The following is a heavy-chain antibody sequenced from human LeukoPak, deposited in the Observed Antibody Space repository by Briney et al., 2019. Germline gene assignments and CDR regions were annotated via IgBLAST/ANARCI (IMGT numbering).Heavy chain of an antibody. J-gene: IGHJ6*02. CDR1: GFIFSDYA. Sequence: GGSLRLSCSASGFIFSDYAMNWVRQAPGKGLQWVSGISGGTFSTYYADSVKGRFTISRDNSKNTLYLQMNSLRAEDTALYYCAKVNRGSGRQGRYYYCGMDVWGQGTTVTVSS. D-gene: IGHD3-10*01. CDR2: ISGGTFST. V-gene: IGHV3-23*01. CDR3: AKVNRGSGRQGRYYYCGMDV.